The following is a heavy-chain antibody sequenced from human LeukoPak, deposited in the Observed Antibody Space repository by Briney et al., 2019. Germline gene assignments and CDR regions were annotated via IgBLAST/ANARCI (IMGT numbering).Heavy chain of an antibody. CDR2: ISAYNGNT. CDR1: GYTFTSYG. D-gene: IGHD2-2*01. V-gene: IGHV1-18*01. Sequence: GASVKVSCKASGYTFTSYGISWVRQAPGQGLEWTGWISAYNGNTNYAQKLQGRVTMTTDTSTSTAYMELRSLRSDDTAVYYCARDRRYLGYCSSTSCYGYYYGMDVWGQGTTVTVSS. CDR3: ARDRRYLGYCSSTSCYGYYYGMDV. J-gene: IGHJ6*02.